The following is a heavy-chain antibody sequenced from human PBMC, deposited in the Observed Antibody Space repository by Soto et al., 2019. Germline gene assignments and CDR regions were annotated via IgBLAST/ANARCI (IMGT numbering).Heavy chain of an antibody. J-gene: IGHJ4*02. CDR1: GYTFTSYY. D-gene: IGHD3-10*01. CDR3: ARVCYSGSGSYSYYFDY. CDR2: INPIGGSS. V-gene: IGHV1-46*03. Sequence: GASVKVSCKASGYTFTSYYMHWVRQAPGQGLEWMGIINPIGGSSNYAQKFQGRVTIARDTSTSTVYMELSSLRSEDTAVYYCARVCYSGSGSYSYYFDYWGQGTQVTVSS.